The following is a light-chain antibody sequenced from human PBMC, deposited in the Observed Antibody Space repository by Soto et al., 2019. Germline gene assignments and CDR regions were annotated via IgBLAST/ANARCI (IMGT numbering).Light chain of an antibody. J-gene: IGKJ1*01. CDR3: HQHGGSPET. V-gene: IGKV3-20*01. CDR2: GAS. Sequence: EVVWTKSPGTRSLSPGDRATLSCRASQSVNNNYLAWYQQKPGQAPRLLIFGASSRATGIPDRFIGSGSGTEFILTISRLEPDDFAIYHCHQHGGSPETFGQGTKVDIK. CDR1: QSVNNNY.